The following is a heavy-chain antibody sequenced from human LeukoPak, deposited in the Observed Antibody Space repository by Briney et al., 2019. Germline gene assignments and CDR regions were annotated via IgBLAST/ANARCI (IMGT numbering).Heavy chain of an antibody. D-gene: IGHD3-3*01. CDR1: GYTLTELS. V-gene: IGHV1-24*01. Sequence: ASVKVSCKVSGYTLTELSMHWVRQAPGKGLEWMGGFDPEDGETIYAQKFQGRVTMTEDTSTDTAYMELSSLRSEDTAVYYCARVPFSIFGVVNPHPHWFDPWGQGTLVTVSS. CDR3: ARVPFSIFGVVNPHPHWFDP. CDR2: FDPEDGET. J-gene: IGHJ5*02.